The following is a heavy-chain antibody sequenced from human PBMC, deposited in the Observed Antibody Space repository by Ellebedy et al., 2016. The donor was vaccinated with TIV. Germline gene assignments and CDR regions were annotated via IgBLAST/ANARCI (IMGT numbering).Heavy chain of an antibody. D-gene: IGHD2-15*01. CDR3: ARHRRAYCSGGGCSFDP. CDR1: GYNFNNFW. CDR2: IDPLNSYT. J-gene: IGHJ5*02. Sequence: GESLKISCKTSGYNFNNFWISWVRQKPGKGLEWMGRIDPLNSYTNYNPSFQGHVTLSIDKSTRTAYLQWSNLEASDTAMYYCARHRRAYCSGGGCSFDPWGQGTLVIVSS. V-gene: IGHV5-10-1*01.